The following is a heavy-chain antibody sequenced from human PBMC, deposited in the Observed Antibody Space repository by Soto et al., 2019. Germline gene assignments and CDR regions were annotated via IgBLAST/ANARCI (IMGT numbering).Heavy chain of an antibody. CDR1: GASIRDYH. D-gene: IGHD6-19*01. J-gene: IGHJ6*02. Sequence: KPSETLPLTCSVSGASIRDYHWSWVRQPAGKGLEWIGRLYISGSTKYNPSLKSRVTMSADTSVNQFSLTLRSVTAADTAIYYCARMYNSGFYRPEGDYYFYGMDVWGQGTTVTVSS. CDR2: LYISGST. CDR3: ARMYNSGFYRPEGDYYFYGMDV. V-gene: IGHV4-4*07.